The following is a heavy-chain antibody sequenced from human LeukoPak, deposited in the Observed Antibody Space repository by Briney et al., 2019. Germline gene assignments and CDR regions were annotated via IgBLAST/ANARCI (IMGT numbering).Heavy chain of an antibody. CDR3: ARDEATSAGSWFDP. CDR1: GGSIRTYY. D-gene: IGHD1-26*01. CDR2: IYYIGST. J-gene: IGHJ5*02. V-gene: IGHV4-59*01. Sequence: SETLSLTCTVSGGSIRTYYWSWIRQPPGKGLEWIGNIYYIGSTKYNPSLKSRVTISVDTSKNQFSLKLSSVTAADTAVYYCARDEATSAGSWFDPWGQGTLVTVSS.